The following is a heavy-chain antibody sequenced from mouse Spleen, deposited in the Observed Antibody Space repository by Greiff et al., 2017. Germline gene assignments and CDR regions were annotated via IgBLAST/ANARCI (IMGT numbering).Heavy chain of an antibody. Sequence: VQGVESGPSLVQPSQSLSITCTVSGFSLTSYGVHWVRQSPGKGLEWLGVIWRGGSTDYNAAFMSRLSITKDNSKSQVFFKMNSLQADDTAIYYCAKNPSYYGNYDWYFDVWGAGTTVTVSS. D-gene: IGHD2-10*01. J-gene: IGHJ1*01. CDR2: IWRGGST. V-gene: IGHV2-5-1*01. CDR1: GFSLTSYG. CDR3: AKNPSYYGNYDWYFDV.